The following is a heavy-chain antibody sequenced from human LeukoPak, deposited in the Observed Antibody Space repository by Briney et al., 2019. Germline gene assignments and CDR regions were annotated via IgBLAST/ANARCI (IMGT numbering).Heavy chain of an antibody. D-gene: IGHD3-22*01. V-gene: IGHV4-30-2*01. J-gene: IGHJ4*02. CDR1: GGSISSGGYS. CDR3: ARGIYDSSGYYHDY. Sequence: SQTLSLTCAVSGGSISSGGYSWSWIRQPPGKGLEWIGYIYHSGSTYYNPSLKSRVTISVDTSKNQFSLKLSSVTAADTAVYYCARGIYDSSGYYHDYWGQGTLVTVSS. CDR2: IYHSGST.